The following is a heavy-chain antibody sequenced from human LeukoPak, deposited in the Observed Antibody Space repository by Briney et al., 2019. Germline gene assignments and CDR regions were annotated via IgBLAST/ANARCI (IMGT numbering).Heavy chain of an antibody. V-gene: IGHV3-64*01. CDR2: ISSNGGST. CDR1: GFTFSNYA. CDR3: ARATYGHYEGYVDYFDY. Sequence: GGSLRLSCAASGFTFSNYAMHWVRQAPGKGLEYVSAISSNGGSTYYANSVKGRFTISRDNSKNTLYLQMGSLRAEDMAVYYCARATYGHYEGYVDYFDYWGQGTLVTVSS. J-gene: IGHJ4*02. D-gene: IGHD4-17*01.